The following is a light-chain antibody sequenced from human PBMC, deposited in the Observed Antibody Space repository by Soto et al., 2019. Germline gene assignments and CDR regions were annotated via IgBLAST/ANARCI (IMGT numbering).Light chain of an antibody. CDR3: SSYTTSSTVV. CDR2: DVS. Sequence: QSALTQPASVSGSPGQSITISCTGTSSDVGSYNYVSWYQQHPGKAPKLMIYDVSNRLSGVSNRFSGSKSGNTASLTISGLQAEDEADYYCSSYTTSSTVVFGGGTKLTVL. CDR1: SSDVGSYNY. V-gene: IGLV2-14*01. J-gene: IGLJ2*01.